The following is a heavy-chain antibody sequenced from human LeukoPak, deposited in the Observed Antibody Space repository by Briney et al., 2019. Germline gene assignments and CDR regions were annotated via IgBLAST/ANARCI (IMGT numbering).Heavy chain of an antibody. D-gene: IGHD5-24*01. J-gene: IGHJ4*02. CDR2: IGHTGSDI. CDR1: GFTFRIYG. V-gene: IGHV3-21*01. Sequence: GGSLRLSCAASGFTFRIYGMNWVRQAPGKGPEWASYIGHTGSDIYYADSVKGRFTVSRDNARNSLYLQMNSLRVEDTAVYYCARATRNGYDYWGRGTLVTVSS. CDR3: ARATRNGYDY.